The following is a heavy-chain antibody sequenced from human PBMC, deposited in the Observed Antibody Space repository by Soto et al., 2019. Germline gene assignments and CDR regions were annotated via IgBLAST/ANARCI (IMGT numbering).Heavy chain of an antibody. D-gene: IGHD3-3*01. CDR2: INPNSGGT. V-gene: IGHV1-2*04. J-gene: IGHJ6*03. CDR3: ARLMRITIFGGYMDV. Sequence: ASVKVSCKASGYTFTGYYMHWVRQAPGQGLEWMGWINPNSGGTNYAQKFQGWVTMTTDTSISTAYMELSSLRSEDTAVYYCARLMRITIFGGYMDVWGKGTTGTGFS. CDR1: GYTFTGYY.